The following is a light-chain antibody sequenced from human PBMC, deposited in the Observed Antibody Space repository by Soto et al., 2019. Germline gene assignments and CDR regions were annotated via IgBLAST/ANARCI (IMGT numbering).Light chain of an antibody. Sequence: QSVLTQPASVSGSPGQSITISCTGTSSDVGSFNFVSWYQQHPGKAPKFMIYEVSKRPSGVSNRFSGSKSGNTATLTISGLQAEVEADYSSCSYAGRSTLVFGTGTNVTVL. CDR3: CSYAGRSTLV. V-gene: IGLV2-23*02. CDR1: SSDVGSFNF. CDR2: EVS. J-gene: IGLJ1*01.